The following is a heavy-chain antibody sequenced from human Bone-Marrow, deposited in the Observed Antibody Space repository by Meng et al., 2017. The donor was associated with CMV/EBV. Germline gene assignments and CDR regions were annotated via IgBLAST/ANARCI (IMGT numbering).Heavy chain of an antibody. Sequence: SETLSLTCTVSGGSISSYYWSWIRQPPGKGLEWIGYIYYSGSTNYNPSLKSRVTISVDTSKNQFSLKLSSVTAADTAVYYCARQPQWLVDYWGQGTLVNVSS. CDR1: GGSISSYY. CDR2: IYYSGST. V-gene: IGHV4-59*08. D-gene: IGHD6-19*01. CDR3: ARQPQWLVDY. J-gene: IGHJ4*02.